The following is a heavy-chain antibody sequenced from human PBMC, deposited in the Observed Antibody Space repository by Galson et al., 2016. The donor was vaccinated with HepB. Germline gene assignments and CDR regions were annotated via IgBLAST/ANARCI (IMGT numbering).Heavy chain of an antibody. CDR2: ISWNGGSI. Sequence: SLRLSCAASGFTFDDYAMHWVRQIPGKGLQWVSGISWNGGSIGYADPVKGRFSISRDNAKNSLYLQMNSLRPEDTALYYCAKEGAGVGSTSWTYYYYSGLDVWGQGTTVIVTS. D-gene: IGHD2-2*01. CDR1: GFTFDDYA. CDR3: AKEGAGVGSTSWTYYYYSGLDV. V-gene: IGHV3-9*01. J-gene: IGHJ6*02.